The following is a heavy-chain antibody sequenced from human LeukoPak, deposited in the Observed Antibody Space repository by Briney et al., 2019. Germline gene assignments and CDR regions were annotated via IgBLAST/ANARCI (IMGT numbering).Heavy chain of an antibody. CDR2: IDPSDSYT. V-gene: IGHV5-10-1*01. Sequence: GESLMISCKGSGYSFTSYWISWVGQMAGKGLAWMGRIDPSDSYTNYSPSFQGHVAISADKSISTAYMQWSSVKASDTAMYYCARPSLRYCRGGSCFDYWGQGNLVTVSS. CDR1: GYSFTSYW. J-gene: IGHJ4*02. CDR3: ARPSLRYCRGGSCFDY. D-gene: IGHD2-15*01.